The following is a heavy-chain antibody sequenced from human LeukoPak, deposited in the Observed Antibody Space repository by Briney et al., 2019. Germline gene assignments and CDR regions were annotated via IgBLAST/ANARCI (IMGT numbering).Heavy chain of an antibody. Sequence: VRSLRLSCAASGLTFSSDGMHSVRQAPGKGLECVAGIWYDVSNKYYADSFKGRFNISRDNSKNTLYLQMNSLRAEDTAVYYCARDGPAWQQLVKPLAYWGQGTLVTVSS. CDR1: GLTFSSDG. D-gene: IGHD6-6*01. CDR3: ARDGPAWQQLVKPLAY. V-gene: IGHV3-33*01. J-gene: IGHJ4*02. CDR2: IWYDVSNK.